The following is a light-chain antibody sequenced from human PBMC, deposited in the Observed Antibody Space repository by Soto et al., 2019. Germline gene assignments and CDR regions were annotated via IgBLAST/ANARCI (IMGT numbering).Light chain of an antibody. CDR1: SSDVGGYNY. J-gene: IGLJ1*01. V-gene: IGLV2-14*03. Sequence: QSALTQPASVSGSPGQSITISCTGTSSDVGGYNYVSWYQHHPGKAPKLMIFDVSNRPSGVSNRFSGSKSGNTASLTISGLQPEDEAEYYCSSYTTSNTRQIVFGTGTKVTVL. CDR2: DVS. CDR3: SSYTTSNTRQIV.